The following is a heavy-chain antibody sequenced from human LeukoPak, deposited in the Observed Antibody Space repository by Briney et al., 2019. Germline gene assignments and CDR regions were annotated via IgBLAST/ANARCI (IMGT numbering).Heavy chain of an antibody. D-gene: IGHD1-26*01. V-gene: IGHV3-23*01. Sequence: PGGSLRLSCAASGFTFSSYAMGWVRQAPGKGLEWVSAISGSGGSTYYADSVKGRFTISRDNSKNTLYLQMNSLRAEDTAVYYCAKDSNSGTYFDYWGQGTQVTVSS. CDR3: AKDSNSGTYFDY. CDR1: GFTFSSYA. J-gene: IGHJ4*02. CDR2: ISGSGGST.